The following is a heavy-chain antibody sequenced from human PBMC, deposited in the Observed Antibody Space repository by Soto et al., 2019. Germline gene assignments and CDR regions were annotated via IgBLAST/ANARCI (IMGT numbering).Heavy chain of an antibody. Sequence: SISSYYWSWIRQPPGKGLEWIGYIYYSGSTNYNPSLKSRVTISVDTSKNQFSLKLSSVTAADTAVYYCARTSKYYDYVWGSYRPFNWFDPWGQGTLVT. CDR1: SISSYY. D-gene: IGHD3-16*02. J-gene: IGHJ5*02. CDR2: IYYSGST. V-gene: IGHV4-59*01. CDR3: ARTSKYYDYVWGSYRPFNWFDP.